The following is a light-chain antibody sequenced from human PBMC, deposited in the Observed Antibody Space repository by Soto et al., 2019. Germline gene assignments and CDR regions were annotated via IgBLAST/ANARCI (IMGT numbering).Light chain of an antibody. J-gene: IGKJ1*01. Sequence: DIQMTQSPSSLSASVGDRVTVTCRASQSISSNLRWYQQKPGKAPKLLIYAASSLQSGVPPRFSSSGSGTDFTLTISSLQPEDFATYNCLQTYSTWTFGQGAKVEIK. CDR3: LQTYSTWT. CDR2: AAS. CDR1: QSISSN. V-gene: IGKV1-39*01.